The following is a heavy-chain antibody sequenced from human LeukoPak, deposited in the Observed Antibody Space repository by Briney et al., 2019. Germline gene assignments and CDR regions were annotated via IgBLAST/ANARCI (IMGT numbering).Heavy chain of an antibody. CDR3: ARARDYVWGSYPD. D-gene: IGHD3-16*02. CDR2: MNPNSGNT. Sequence: ASVKVSCKASGYTFTSYDINWVRQATGQGLEWTGWMNPNSGNTGYAQKFQGRVTITRNTSISTAYMELSSLRSEDTAVYYCARARDYVWGSYPDWGQGTLVTVSS. J-gene: IGHJ4*02. V-gene: IGHV1-8*03. CDR1: GYTFTSYD.